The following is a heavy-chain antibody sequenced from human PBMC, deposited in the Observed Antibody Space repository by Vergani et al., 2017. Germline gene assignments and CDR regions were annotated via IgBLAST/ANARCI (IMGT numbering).Heavy chain of an antibody. V-gene: IGHV3-49*04. CDR3: TMDRSPSPMVRGVTLYGMDV. D-gene: IGHD3-10*01. CDR2: IRSKAYGGTT. Sequence: EVQLVESGGGLVQPGRSLRLSCTASGFTFGDYAMSWVRQAPGKGLEWVGFIRSKAYGGTTEYAASVKGRFTISRDDSKSIAYLQMNSLKTEDTAVYYCTMDRSPSPMVRGVTLYGMDVWGQGTTVTVSS. J-gene: IGHJ6*02. CDR1: GFTFGDYA.